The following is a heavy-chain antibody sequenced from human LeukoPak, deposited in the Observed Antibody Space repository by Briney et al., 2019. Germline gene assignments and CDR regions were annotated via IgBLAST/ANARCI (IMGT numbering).Heavy chain of an antibody. CDR2: ISPNFGTA. Sequence: SLTVSSTASGVTFITYAISWVRQAPGHGLERMGGISPNFGTANYARKFQGRVTITADASTSTAYMELSSLRSEDTAVYYCARGDDSALAYWGQGPLVTVSS. CDR3: ARGDDSALAY. CDR1: GVTFITYA. J-gene: IGHJ4*02. V-gene: IGHV1-69*01. D-gene: IGHD2-15*01.